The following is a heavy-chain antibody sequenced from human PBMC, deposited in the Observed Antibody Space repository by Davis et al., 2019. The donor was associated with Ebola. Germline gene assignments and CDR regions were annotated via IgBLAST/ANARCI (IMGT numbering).Heavy chain of an antibody. CDR3: ARLENVEHY. J-gene: IGHJ4*02. D-gene: IGHD1-1*01. CDR1: GYSFPSHW. V-gene: IGHV5-51*01. Sequence: GESLKISCKGSGYSFPSHWIAWVRQVPGKGLEWIGIIYPGDSDTRYSPSFQGQVTLSADKSLATAYLQWTSLKTSDTAMYYCARLENVEHYWGQGTLVSVSS. CDR2: IYPGDSDT.